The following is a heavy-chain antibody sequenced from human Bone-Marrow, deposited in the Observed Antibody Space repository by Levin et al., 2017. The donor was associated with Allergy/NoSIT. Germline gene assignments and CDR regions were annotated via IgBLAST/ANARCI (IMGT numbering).Heavy chain of an antibody. V-gene: IGHV4-34*01. Sequence: SETLSLTCAVYGGSFSGYYWSWNRQPPGKGLELIGEINHSGSTNYNPSLKSRVTISVDTSKNQFSLKLSSVTAADTAVYYCAGGYSYVAFDPWGQGTLVTVSS. J-gene: IGHJ5*02. CDR3: AGGYSYVAFDP. CDR1: GGSFSGYY. D-gene: IGHD5-18*01. CDR2: INHSGST.